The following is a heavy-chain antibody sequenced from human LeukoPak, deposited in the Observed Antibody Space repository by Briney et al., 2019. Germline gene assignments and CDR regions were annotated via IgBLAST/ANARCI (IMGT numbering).Heavy chain of an antibody. J-gene: IGHJ2*01. CDR2: ISGDGHST. CDR3: AKDTNYYDSSGYHHWYFDL. D-gene: IGHD3-22*01. CDR1: GFTFYDYA. V-gene: IGHV3-43*02. Sequence: GGSLRLSCAASGFTFYDYAMHWVRQAPGKGLEWVSFISGDGHSTYYADSVKGRFTISRDNSKNSLYLQMNSLRTEDTALFYCAKDTNYYDSSGYHHWYFDLWGRGTLVTVSS.